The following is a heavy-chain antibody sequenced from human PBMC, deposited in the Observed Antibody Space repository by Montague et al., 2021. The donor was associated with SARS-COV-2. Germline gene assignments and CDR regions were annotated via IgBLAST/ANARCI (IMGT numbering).Heavy chain of an antibody. Sequence: SETLSLTCAVYGGSFSGYYWSWIRQPPEKGLEWIGEINQSGRTNNNPSPKSRVIISVDTSKNQFSLKLSSVTAADTAVYYCARRGSSVREVTVSADLDYWGRGILVIVSS. CDR1: GGSFSGYY. D-gene: IGHD1-26*01. CDR2: INQSGRT. CDR3: ARRGSSVREVTVSADLDY. V-gene: IGHV4-34*01. J-gene: IGHJ4*02.